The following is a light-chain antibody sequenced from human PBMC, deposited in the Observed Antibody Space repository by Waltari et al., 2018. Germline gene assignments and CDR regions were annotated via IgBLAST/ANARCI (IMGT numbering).Light chain of an antibody. J-gene: IGLJ1*01. Sequence: QSALTQPVSVSGSPGQSITISCTGTNSDIGNYNFVSWYQQHPGTAPKFMIYEVAKRPAGFSNRFSGSKSGNTASLTVSGLQAEDEADYYCCSYAGSGAQVVGTGTKVTVL. CDR1: NSDIGNYNF. CDR2: EVA. CDR3: CSYAGSGAQV. V-gene: IGLV2-23*02.